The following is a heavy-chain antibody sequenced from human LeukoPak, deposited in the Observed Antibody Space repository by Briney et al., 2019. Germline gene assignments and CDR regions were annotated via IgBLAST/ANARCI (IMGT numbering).Heavy chain of an antibody. CDR1: GFTFSNNY. CDR3: ARLKIDGTHFDY. CDR2: IYVGGSA. V-gene: IGHV3-53*01. D-gene: IGHD3-9*01. Sequence: WGSLRLSCAASGFTFSNNYMSWVRQTPGKGLEWVSVIYVGGSAYYADSVKGRFTISGDSSKNTLYLQMNSLRAEDTAVYYCARLKIDGTHFDYWGQGTLVTVSS. J-gene: IGHJ4*02.